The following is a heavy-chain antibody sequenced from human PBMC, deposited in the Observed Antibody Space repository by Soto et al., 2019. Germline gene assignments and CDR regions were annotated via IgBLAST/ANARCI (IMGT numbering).Heavy chain of an antibody. J-gene: IGHJ6*02. CDR1: GWSFSGYY. Sequence: PSETLSLTCAVYGWSFSGYYWSWIRQPPGKGLEWIGEINHSGSTNYNPSLKSRVTVSVDTSKNQFSLKLSSVTAADTAVYYCARRLYYDSSGFEGGGMDVWGQGTTVTVSS. CDR3: ARRLYYDSSGFEGGGMDV. V-gene: IGHV4-34*01. D-gene: IGHD3-22*01. CDR2: INHSGST.